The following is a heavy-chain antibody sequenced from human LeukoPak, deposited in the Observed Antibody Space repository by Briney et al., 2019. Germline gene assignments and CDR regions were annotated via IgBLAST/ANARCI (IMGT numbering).Heavy chain of an antibody. CDR1: GFTFSSYN. D-gene: IGHD1-26*01. CDR3: ARDGMSGSPYAFDI. CDR2: ISISHSYI. Sequence: GGSLRLSCAASGFTFSSYNMNWVREAPGKGLEWVSFISISHSYISYADSVKGRFTISRDNAKNSLFLQMNSLRAEDTALYYCARDGMSGSPYAFDIWGQGTMVTVSS. J-gene: IGHJ3*02. V-gene: IGHV3-21*01.